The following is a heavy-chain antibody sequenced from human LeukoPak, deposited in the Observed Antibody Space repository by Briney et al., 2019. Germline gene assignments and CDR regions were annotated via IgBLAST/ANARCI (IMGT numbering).Heavy chain of an antibody. D-gene: IGHD3-10*01. CDR3: ARAEWFGELLVDY. J-gene: IGHJ4*02. CDR1: GFTFSNFL. V-gene: IGHV3-53*01. Sequence: GGSLRLSCAASGFTFSNFLMTWVRQAPGKGLEWVSVIYSGGSTYYADSVKGRFTISRDNSKNTLYLQMNSLRAEDTAVYYCARAEWFGELLVDYWGQGTLVTVSS. CDR2: IYSGGST.